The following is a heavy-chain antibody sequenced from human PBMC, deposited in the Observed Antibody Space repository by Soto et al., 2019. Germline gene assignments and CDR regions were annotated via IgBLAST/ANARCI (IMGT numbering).Heavy chain of an antibody. CDR2: ISSSSSYI. Sequence: GGSLRFSCAASGFTFSSYSMNWVRQAPGKGLEWVSSISSSSSYIYYADSVKGRFTISRDNAKNSLYLQMNSLRAEDTAVYYCARELSYDYIWGSYRPDAFDIWGQGTMVTVSS. D-gene: IGHD3-16*02. J-gene: IGHJ3*02. V-gene: IGHV3-21*01. CDR1: GFTFSSYS. CDR3: ARELSYDYIWGSYRPDAFDI.